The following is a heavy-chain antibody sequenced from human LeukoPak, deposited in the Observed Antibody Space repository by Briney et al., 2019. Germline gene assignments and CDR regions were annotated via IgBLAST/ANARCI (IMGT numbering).Heavy chain of an antibody. V-gene: IGHV4-59*01. CDR2: IYSSGTT. Sequence: SETLSLTCTVSGGSISDYCWTWIRQSPEKGLEWIGYIYSSGTTNYNPSLKSRITISLDTSKNQFSLKMTSVTAADTALYYCARGKDYSSTLFDYWGQGTLVTVSS. J-gene: IGHJ4*02. CDR3: ARGKDYSSTLFDY. CDR1: GGSISDYC. D-gene: IGHD4-11*01.